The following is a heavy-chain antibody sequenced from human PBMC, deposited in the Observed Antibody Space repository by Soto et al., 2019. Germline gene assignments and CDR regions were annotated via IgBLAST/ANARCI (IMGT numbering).Heavy chain of an antibody. V-gene: IGHV4-59*01. J-gene: IGHJ4*02. CDR2: IYYSGST. CDR1: GGSISSYY. CDR3: AREDY. Sequence: TSETLSLTCTVSGGSISSYYWSWIRQPPGKGLEWIGYIYYSGSTNYNPSLKSRVTISVDTSKNQFSLKLSSVSAEDTAIYYCAREDYWGQGTLVTVSS.